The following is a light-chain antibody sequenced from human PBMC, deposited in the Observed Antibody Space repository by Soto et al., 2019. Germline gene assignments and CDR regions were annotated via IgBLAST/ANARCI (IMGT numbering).Light chain of an antibody. V-gene: IGKV3-20*01. CDR1: QSISNSY. CDR3: QHYNSFSPWT. J-gene: IGKJ5*01. CDR2: GAS. Sequence: IVFSLSPGTLSLSPGERATLSCRASQSISNSYLAWYQQKPGQAPRLLIYGASSRATGIPDRFSGSGSGTEFTLTISSLQPDDFATYYCQHYNSFSPWTFGQGTRLEIK.